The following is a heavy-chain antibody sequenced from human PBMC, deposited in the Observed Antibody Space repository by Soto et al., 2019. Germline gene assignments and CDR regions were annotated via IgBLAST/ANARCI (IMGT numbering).Heavy chain of an antibody. V-gene: IGHV3-23*01. CDR2: IGGDGSDT. J-gene: IGHJ5*01. CDR3: AKDAVPYNGKWDWFDS. CDR1: RFTFSDFA. Sequence: DVQLLESGGGLVQPGGSLTLSCAASRFTFSDFAMSWVRQAPGKGLEWVSSIGGDGSDTYYADSVKGRFTICRDNSKSTLYLQMDSVRDEDTAVYYCAKDAVPYNGKWDWFDSWGQGTLVIVSS. D-gene: IGHD1-20*01.